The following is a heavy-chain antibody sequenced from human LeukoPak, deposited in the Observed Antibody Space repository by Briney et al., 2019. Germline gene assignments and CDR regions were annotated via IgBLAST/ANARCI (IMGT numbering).Heavy chain of an antibody. CDR3: ARVGLCYYDSSGF. D-gene: IGHD3-22*01. CDR1: GYTCTSYG. J-gene: IGHJ4*02. Sequence: ASVRVSCKASGYTCTSYGISMVRQATGQGLEWMGWISAYNGNTNYAQKLQGRVTMTTDTSTSTAYMELRSLRSDDTAVYYCARVGLCYYDSSGFWGQGTLVTVSS. V-gene: IGHV1-18*01. CDR2: ISAYNGNT.